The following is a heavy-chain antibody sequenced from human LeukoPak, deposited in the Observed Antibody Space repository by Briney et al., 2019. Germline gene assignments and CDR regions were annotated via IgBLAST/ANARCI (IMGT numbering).Heavy chain of an antibody. D-gene: IGHD6-6*01. CDR2: IYHSGST. V-gene: IGHV4-4*02. Sequence: SETLSLTCAVSGGSISSSNWWSWVRQPPGKGLEWIGEIYHSGSTNYNPSLKSRVTISVDTSKNQFSLKLSSVTAADTAVYYCARDFGLAARFDYWGQGTLVTVSS. CDR3: ARDFGLAARFDY. CDR1: GGSISSSNW. J-gene: IGHJ4*02.